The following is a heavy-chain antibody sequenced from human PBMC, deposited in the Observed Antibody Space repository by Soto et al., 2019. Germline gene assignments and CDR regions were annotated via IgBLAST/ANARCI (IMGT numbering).Heavy chain of an antibody. J-gene: IGHJ5*02. Sequence: SETLSLTCAVYGGSFSGYYWSWIRQPPGKGLEWIGEINHSGSTNYNPSLKSRVTISVDTSKNHFSLKLSSVTAADTAVYYCARGLEAAADPSWFDPWGQGTLVTVSS. CDR1: GGSFSGYY. D-gene: IGHD2-15*01. CDR2: INHSGST. V-gene: IGHV4-34*01. CDR3: ARGLEAAADPSWFDP.